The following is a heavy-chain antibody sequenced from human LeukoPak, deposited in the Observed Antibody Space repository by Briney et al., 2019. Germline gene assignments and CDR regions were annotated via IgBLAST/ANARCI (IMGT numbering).Heavy chain of an antibody. CDR2: INSKGAVI. Sequence: SGGSLRLSCAASGFSFSDYGMNWVRRAPGKGLEWLSHINSKGAVISYADSVKGRFTISRDTAKSSLYLQMNSLKIEDTAIYFCARDPDGDYDFDYWGQGTLVTVSS. CDR1: GFSFSDYG. CDR3: ARDPDGDYDFDY. J-gene: IGHJ4*02. D-gene: IGHD4-17*01. V-gene: IGHV3-48*01.